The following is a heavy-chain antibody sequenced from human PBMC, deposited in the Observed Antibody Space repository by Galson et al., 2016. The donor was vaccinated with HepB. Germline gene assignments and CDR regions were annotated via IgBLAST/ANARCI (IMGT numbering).Heavy chain of an antibody. D-gene: IGHD2-15*01. J-gene: IGHJ5*02. CDR1: GYTFNTYW. V-gene: IGHV5-51*03. Sequence: QSGAEVKKPGESLKISCKGSGYTFNTYWIGWVRQMPGKGLEWMGIIYPADSATTYSPSFQGQVTISADKSTSTAYLQWSSLKASDTAMYYCATVYCSAGRCGWFDPWGQGTLVTVSS. CDR3: ATVYCSAGRCGWFDP. CDR2: IYPADSAT.